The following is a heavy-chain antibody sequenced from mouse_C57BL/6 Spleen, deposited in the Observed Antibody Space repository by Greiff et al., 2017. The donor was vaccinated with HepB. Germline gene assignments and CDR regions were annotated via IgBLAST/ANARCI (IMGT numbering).Heavy chain of an antibody. J-gene: IGHJ1*03. D-gene: IGHD1-1*02. V-gene: IGHV6-3*01. Sequence: EVKLVEPEGALVQPGGSMKLSCVASGFTFSNYWLNWVRQSPEKGLEWGAQIRLKSDNYATQYAKSVKGKFNISRDDTKSSVYMTMNYLSAEDTGFYYCTYGVYFDVWGTGTTVTVSS. CDR3: TYGVYFDV. CDR1: GFTFSNYW. CDR2: IRLKSDNYAT.